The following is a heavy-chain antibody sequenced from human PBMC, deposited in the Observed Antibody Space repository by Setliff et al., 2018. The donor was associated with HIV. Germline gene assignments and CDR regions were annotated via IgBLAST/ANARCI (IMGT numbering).Heavy chain of an antibody. CDR3: ARGSGGAAAEIYRSFDY. CDR2: INTDTGNP. J-gene: IGHJ4*02. CDR1: GYTFTTYG. Sequence: ASVKVSCKASGYTFTTYGMNWVRQAPGQGLEWMGWINTDTGNPTYAQGFTGRFVFSLDTSVSTAYLQISSLKAEDTAVYYCARGSGGAAAEIYRSFDYWGQGTLVTVSS. V-gene: IGHV7-4-1*02. D-gene: IGHD6-19*01.